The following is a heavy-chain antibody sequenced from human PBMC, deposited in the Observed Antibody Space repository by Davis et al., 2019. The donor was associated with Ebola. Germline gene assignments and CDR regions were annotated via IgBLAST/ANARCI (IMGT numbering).Heavy chain of an antibody. Sequence: GGSLRLSCAASGFTFSSYAMSWVRQAPGKGLEWVSAISGSGGSTYYADSVKGRFTISRDNAKNTLYLQMNSLRVEDTAVYYCARDGIATFGKVKYYYGMDVWGKGTTVTVSS. V-gene: IGHV3-23*01. J-gene: IGHJ6*04. CDR3: ARDGIATFGKVKYYYGMDV. D-gene: IGHD6-13*01. CDR1: GFTFSSYA. CDR2: ISGSGGST.